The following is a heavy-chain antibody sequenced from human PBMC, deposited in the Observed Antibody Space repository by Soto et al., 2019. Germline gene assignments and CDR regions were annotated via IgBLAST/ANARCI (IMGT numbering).Heavy chain of an antibody. CDR3: ARSIVVVTAADY. Sequence: QAQLVQSGAEVKKPGASVKVSCKASGYTFTSYAMHWVRQAPGQRLEWMGWINVGNGNTKYSQKFQGRVTITRDTSASTAYMELSSLRSEDTAVYYCARSIVVVTAADYWGQGTLVTVSS. CDR1: GYTFTSYA. J-gene: IGHJ4*02. CDR2: INVGNGNT. D-gene: IGHD2-21*02. V-gene: IGHV1-3*01.